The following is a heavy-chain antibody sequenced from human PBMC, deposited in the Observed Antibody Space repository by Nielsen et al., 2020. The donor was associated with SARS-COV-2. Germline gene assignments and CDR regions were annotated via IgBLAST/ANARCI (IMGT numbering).Heavy chain of an antibody. CDR2: IWYDGSNK. CDR3: ARVENSGSHRWFDP. CDR1: GFTFSSYG. Sequence: GESLKISCAASGFTFSSYGMHWVRQAPGKGLEWVAVIWYDGSNKYYADSVKGRFTISRDNAKNSLYLQMNSLRAEDTAVYYCARVENSGSHRWFDPWGQGTLVTVSS. V-gene: IGHV3-33*01. D-gene: IGHD1-26*01. J-gene: IGHJ5*02.